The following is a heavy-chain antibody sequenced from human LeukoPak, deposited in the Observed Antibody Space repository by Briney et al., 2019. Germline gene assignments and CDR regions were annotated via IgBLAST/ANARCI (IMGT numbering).Heavy chain of an antibody. J-gene: IGHJ6*04. CDR3: ARDSPDKAAARMDV. CDR2: INPNSGGT. V-gene: IGHV1-2*02. CDR1: GYTFTGSY. D-gene: IGHD6-13*01. Sequence: ASVKVSCKASGYTFTGSYMHWVRQAPGQGLEWMGWINPNSGGTNYAQKFQGRVTMTRDTSISTAYMELSRLRSDDTAVYYCARDSPDKAAARMDVWGKGTTVTVSS.